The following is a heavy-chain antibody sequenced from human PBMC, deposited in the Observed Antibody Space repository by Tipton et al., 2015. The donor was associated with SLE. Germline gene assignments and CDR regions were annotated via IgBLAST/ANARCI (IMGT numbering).Heavy chain of an antibody. Sequence: SLRLSCAASGFTFSSYWMHWVRQAPGKGLVWVSRINSDGSSTSHADSVKGRFTISRDNAKNTLYLQRNSLRAEDTAVYYCARVSWEYSSGQEPYFDYWGQGTLVTVSS. V-gene: IGHV3-74*01. J-gene: IGHJ4*02. CDR3: ARVSWEYSSGQEPYFDY. D-gene: IGHD6-19*01. CDR1: GFTFSSYW. CDR2: INSDGSST.